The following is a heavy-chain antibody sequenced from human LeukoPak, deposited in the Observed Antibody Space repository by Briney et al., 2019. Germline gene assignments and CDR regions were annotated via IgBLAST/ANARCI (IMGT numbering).Heavy chain of an antibody. CDR3: ARGRYYYYYMDV. CDR1: GFTFSSYA. J-gene: IGHJ6*03. CDR2: IKQDGSEK. Sequence: PGGSLRLSCAASGFTFSSYAMHWVRQAPGKGLEWVANIKQDGSEKYYVDSVKGRFTISRDNAKNSLYLQMNSLRAEDTAVYYCARGRYYYYYMDVWGKGTTVTVSS. V-gene: IGHV3-7*01.